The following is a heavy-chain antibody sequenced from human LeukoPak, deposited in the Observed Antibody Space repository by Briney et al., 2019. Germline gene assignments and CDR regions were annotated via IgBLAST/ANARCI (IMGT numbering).Heavy chain of an antibody. CDR2: IILVSHTA. J-gene: IGHJ4*02. CDR1: GGTFSSYA. V-gene: IGHV1-69*05. Sequence: SMKVSCKASGGTFSSYAVSWVRQAPGQGLEWMGGIILVSHTANYAQKFKDRVVLTTDESTRTAYMELSSLRSEDTAVYYCATTHYYDSSGRLRGFDNWGQGTLVTVSS. D-gene: IGHD3-22*01. CDR3: ATTHYYDSSGRLRGFDN.